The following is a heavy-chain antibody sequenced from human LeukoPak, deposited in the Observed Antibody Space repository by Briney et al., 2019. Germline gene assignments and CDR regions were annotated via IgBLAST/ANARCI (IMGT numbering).Heavy chain of an antibody. D-gene: IGHD6-13*01. J-gene: IGHJ5*02. CDR3: ARLVAAAGTWSSWFDP. Sequence: SETLSLTCAVYGGSFSGYYWSWIRQPPGKGLEWIGEINHSGSTNYNPSLKSRVTISVDTSKNQFSLKLSSVTAADTAVYYCARLVAAAGTWSSWFDPWGQGTLVTVSS. CDR1: GGSFSGYY. V-gene: IGHV4-34*01. CDR2: INHSGST.